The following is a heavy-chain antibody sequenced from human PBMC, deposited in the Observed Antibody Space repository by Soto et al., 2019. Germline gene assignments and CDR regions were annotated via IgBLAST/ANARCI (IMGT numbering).Heavy chain of an antibody. CDR1: GYTFISYD. CDR2: MNPSSGNT. CDR3: ARAPAFGSGSYYNSPYYMDV. V-gene: IGHV1-8*01. Sequence: GASVKVSCKASGYTFISYDINWVRQATGQGLEWMGWMNPSSGNTGLAQKFQGRVTMTRNTSISTAYMELSSLRSEDTAVYYCARAPAFGSGSYYNSPYYMDVWGKGTTVTVSS. J-gene: IGHJ6*03. D-gene: IGHD3-10*01.